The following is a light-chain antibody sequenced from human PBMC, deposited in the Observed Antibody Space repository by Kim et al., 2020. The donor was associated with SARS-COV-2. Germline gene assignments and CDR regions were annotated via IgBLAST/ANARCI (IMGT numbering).Light chain of an antibody. CDR3: CSDAGSYTEV. CDR1: SSYVVGYNY. V-gene: IGLV2-11*01. J-gene: IGLJ2*01. CDR2: DVS. Sequence: GKTRTTSCTGTSSYVVGYNYDSWYQQHPGKAPKLKIYDVSKRPSGVPVRFSGSKSGNTASLTIAGLQGEDEADYYCCSDAGSYTEVFGGGTQLTVL.